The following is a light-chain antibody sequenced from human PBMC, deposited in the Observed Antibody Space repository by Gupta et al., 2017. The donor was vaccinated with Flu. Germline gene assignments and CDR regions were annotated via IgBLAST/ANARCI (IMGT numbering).Light chain of an antibody. J-gene: IGLJ3*02. CDR1: SVDIGGDNY. CDR3: CSFGGTSTWV. V-gene: IGLV2-11*01. Sequence: TSVDIGGDNYVSWYQHPPGKAPKLKIYNVYKRPSGVPDRFASSKSGNTASLTISGLHTEDEADYYCCSFGGTSTWVFGGGTKVTVL. CDR2: NVY.